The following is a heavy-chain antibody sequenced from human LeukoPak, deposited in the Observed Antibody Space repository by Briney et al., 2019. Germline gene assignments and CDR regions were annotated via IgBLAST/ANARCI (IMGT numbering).Heavy chain of an antibody. CDR1: GFTFNGYW. D-gene: IGHD3-22*01. Sequence: GGSLRLSCAASGFTFNGYWMNWVRQAPGKRLEWVANIKHDGSEKYYVDSVKGRFTTSRDNAKNSLYLQMNSLRAEDTAVYYCARDRTYYYDSSGYSGAFDIWGQGTMVTVSS. CDR3: ARDRTYYYDSSGYSGAFDI. V-gene: IGHV3-7*01. CDR2: IKHDGSEK. J-gene: IGHJ3*02.